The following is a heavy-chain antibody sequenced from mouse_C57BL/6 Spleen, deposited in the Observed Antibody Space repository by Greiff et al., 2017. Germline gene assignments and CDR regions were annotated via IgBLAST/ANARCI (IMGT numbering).Heavy chain of an antibody. CDR2: IYPSDSET. CDR3: ARNDYYGSSPSYAMDY. CDR1: GYTFTSYW. J-gene: IGHJ4*01. Sequence: QVQLKQPGAELVRPGSSVKLSCKASGYTFTSYWMDWVKQRPGQGLEWIGNIYPSDSETHYNQKFKDKATLTVDKSSSTAYMQLSSLTSEDSAVYYCARNDYYGSSPSYAMDYWGQGTSVTVSS. V-gene: IGHV1-61*01. D-gene: IGHD1-1*01.